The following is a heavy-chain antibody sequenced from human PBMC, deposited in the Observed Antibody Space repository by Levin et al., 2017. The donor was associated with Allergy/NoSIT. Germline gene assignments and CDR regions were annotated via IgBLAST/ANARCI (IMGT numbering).Heavy chain of an antibody. CDR3: AKKLLSGSSTTWSGAS. J-gene: IGHJ5*02. D-gene: IGHD3-3*01. CDR1: GFTFSTYG. CDR2: ISNDGSRK. V-gene: IGHV3-30*18. Sequence: GGSLRLSCVVAGFTFSTYGMHWVRQAPGKGLEWVAIISNDGSRKYYADSVRGRFTVSRDNSKNTLFLHLNSLMAEDTAVYYCAKKLLSGSSTTWSGASWGQGTLVTVSS.